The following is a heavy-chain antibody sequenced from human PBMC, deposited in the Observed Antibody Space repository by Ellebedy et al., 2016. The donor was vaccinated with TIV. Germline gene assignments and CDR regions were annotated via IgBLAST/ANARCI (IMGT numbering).Heavy chain of an antibody. CDR2: ISWNSGSI. V-gene: IGHV3-9*01. CDR3: TRGGTVTNIRF. CDR1: GFTFDDYA. J-gene: IGHJ4*02. D-gene: IGHD4-17*01. Sequence: SLKISXAASGFTFDDYAMHWVRQAPGKGLEWVSGISWNSGSIGYADSVKGRFTISRDNAKNSLYLQMNSLRAEDTAVYYCTRGGTVTNIRFWGQGTLVTVSS.